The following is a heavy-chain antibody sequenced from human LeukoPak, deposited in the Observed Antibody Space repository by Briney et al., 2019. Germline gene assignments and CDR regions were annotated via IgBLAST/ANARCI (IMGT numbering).Heavy chain of an antibody. D-gene: IGHD1-7*01. CDR1: GFTFSSYS. CDR3: ARDELRTGAFDI. Sequence: GGSLRLSCAASGFTFSSYSMNWVRQAPGKGLEWISYISGSGSVSYYEDSVKGRFTISRDNAKNSLYLQMNSLRAEDTAVYFCARDELRTGAFDIWGQGTMVTVSS. V-gene: IGHV3-48*01. CDR2: ISGSGSVS. J-gene: IGHJ3*02.